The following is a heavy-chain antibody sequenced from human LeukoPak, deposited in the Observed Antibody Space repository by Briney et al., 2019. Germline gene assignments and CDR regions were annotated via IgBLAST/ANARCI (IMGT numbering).Heavy chain of an antibody. CDR2: ISSSSSTI. D-gene: IGHD2-8*01. CDR3: ARDQAIVLWESWCAFDI. Sequence: GGSLRLSCAASGFTFSSYSMNWVRQAPGKGLEWVSYISSSSSTIYYADSVKGRFTISRDNAKNSLYLQMNSLRAEDTAVYYCARDQAIVLWESWCAFDIWGQGTMDTVSS. CDR1: GFTFSSYS. V-gene: IGHV3-48*01. J-gene: IGHJ3*02.